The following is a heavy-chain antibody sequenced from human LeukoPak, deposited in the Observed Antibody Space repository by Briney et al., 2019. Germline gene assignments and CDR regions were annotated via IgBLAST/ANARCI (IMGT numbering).Heavy chain of an antibody. J-gene: IGHJ4*02. V-gene: IGHV3-30*18. CDR3: AKGYCSSTSCHT. D-gene: IGHD2-2*01. Sequence: GGSLRLSCAASGFTFSSYSMHWVRQAPGKGLEWVAVISYDGSNKYYADSVKGRFTISRDNSKNTLYLQMNSLRAEDTAVYYCAKGYCSSTSCHTWGQGTLVTVSS. CDR1: GFTFSSYS. CDR2: ISYDGSNK.